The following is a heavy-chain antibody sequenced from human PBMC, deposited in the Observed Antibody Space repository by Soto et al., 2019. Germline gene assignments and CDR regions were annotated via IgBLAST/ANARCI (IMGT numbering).Heavy chain of an antibody. J-gene: IGHJ5*02. Sequence: PSETLSLTCTVSGGSISSGGYYWSWIRQHPGKGLEWIGYIYYSGSTYYNPSLKSRVTISVDTSKNQFSLKLSSVTAADTAVYYCARERRIQPSNWFDPWGQGTLVTVSS. D-gene: IGHD1-1*01. V-gene: IGHV4-31*03. CDR1: GGSISSGGYY. CDR3: ARERRIQPSNWFDP. CDR2: IYYSGST.